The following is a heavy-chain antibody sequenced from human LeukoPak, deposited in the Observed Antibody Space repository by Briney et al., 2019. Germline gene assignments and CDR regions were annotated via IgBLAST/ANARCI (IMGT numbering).Heavy chain of an antibody. D-gene: IGHD6-25*01. J-gene: IGHJ3*02. CDR1: GYIFTSYA. Sequence: AASVKVSCKASGYIFTSYAMNWVRQAPGQGLEWMGGIIPFFGPVNYAQKFQGRVTITADESTSTAYMELSSLRSEDTAVYYCARDQGLRLEWGAKFDIWGQGTMVTVSS. V-gene: IGHV1-69*13. CDR2: IIPFFGPV. CDR3: ARDQGLRLEWGAKFDI.